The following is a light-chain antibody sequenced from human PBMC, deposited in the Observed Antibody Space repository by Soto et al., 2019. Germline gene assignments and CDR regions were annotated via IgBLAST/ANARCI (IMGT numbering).Light chain of an antibody. J-gene: IGKJ1*01. CDR2: WAS. V-gene: IGKV4-1*01. CDR1: QSVLYSSNNKNY. CDR3: QQYYSTPWT. Sequence: DIVMTQSPDSLAVSLGERATINCKSSQSVLYSSNNKNYLAWYQQKPGQPPKLLIYWASTRESGVPDRFSCSGSGTDFTLTISSLQAEDVAVYYCQQYYSTPWTFGQGTKVEI.